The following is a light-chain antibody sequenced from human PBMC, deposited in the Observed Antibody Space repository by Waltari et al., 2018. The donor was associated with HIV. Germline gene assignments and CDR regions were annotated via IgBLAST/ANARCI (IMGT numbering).Light chain of an antibody. V-gene: IGLV2-18*02. CDR2: EVS. CDR1: SRDVGNYNR. Sequence: QSALTQPPSVSGSPGQSVTISCPGTSRDVGNYNRVSWYQQPPGSAPKLMIYEVSNRPSGVPRRFSGSKSGNTASLTISGLQAEDEADYYCSSYTSSNTFVVFGGGTKLTVL. CDR3: SSYTSSNTFVV. J-gene: IGLJ2*01.